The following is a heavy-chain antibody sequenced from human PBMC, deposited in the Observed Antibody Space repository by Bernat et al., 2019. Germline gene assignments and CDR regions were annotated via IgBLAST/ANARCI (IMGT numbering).Heavy chain of an antibody. J-gene: IGHJ6*03. CDR2: ISSSGSTI. CDR3: ARDYGYSGYDRYYYYYMDV. CDR1: GFTFSSYE. D-gene: IGHD5-12*01. Sequence: EVQLVESGGGLVQPGGSLRLSCAASGFTFSSYEMNWVRQAPGKGLEWVSYISSSGSTIYYADAVKGRFTSSRDNAKNSLYLQMNSLRAEDTAVYYCARDYGYSGYDRYYYYYMDVWGKGTTVTVSS. V-gene: IGHV3-48*03.